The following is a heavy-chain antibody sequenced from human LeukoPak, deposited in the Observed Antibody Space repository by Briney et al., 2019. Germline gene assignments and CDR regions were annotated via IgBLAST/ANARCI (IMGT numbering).Heavy chain of an antibody. CDR2: INPSGGST. J-gene: IGHJ4*02. CDR1: GYTFTSYY. V-gene: IGHV1-46*01. CDR3: AREGPSVVTAIENYFDY. D-gene: IGHD2-21*02. Sequence: ASVKVSCKASGYTFTSYYMHWVRQAPGQGLEWMGIINPSGGSTSYAQKFQGRVTMTRDTSTRTVYMELSSLRSEDTAVYYCAREGPSVVTAIENYFDYWGQGTLVTVSS.